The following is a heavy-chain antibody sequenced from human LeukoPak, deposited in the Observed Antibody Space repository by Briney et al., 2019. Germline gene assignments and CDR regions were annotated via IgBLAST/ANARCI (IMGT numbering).Heavy chain of an antibody. J-gene: IGHJ6*02. CDR1: GYTFTGYY. Sequence: ASVKVSCKASGYTFTGYYMHWVRQAPGQGLEWMGWINPNSGGTNYAQKFQGWVTMTRDTSISTAYMELSRLRSDDTAVYYCARGYSPIYYYGMDVWGQGTTVTVSS. CDR2: INPNSGGT. CDR3: ARGYSPIYYYGMDV. D-gene: IGHD1-1*01. V-gene: IGHV1-2*04.